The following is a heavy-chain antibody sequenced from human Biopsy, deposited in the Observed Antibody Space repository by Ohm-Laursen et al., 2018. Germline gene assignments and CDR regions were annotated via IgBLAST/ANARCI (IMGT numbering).Heavy chain of an antibody. Sequence: AASVKVSCKASGYTFTTYGISWVRQAPGQGLEWMGWINTYSGNTNYGKKFHDRVIMTSDTSTSTAYLEHRSLRSDDTAVYYCARDYYPYVDYLKDVPLCDSWGQGTLVTVSS. D-gene: IGHD4-17*01. CDR3: ARDYYPYVDYLKDVPLCDS. V-gene: IGHV1-18*01. J-gene: IGHJ4*02. CDR1: GYTFTTYG. CDR2: INTYSGNT.